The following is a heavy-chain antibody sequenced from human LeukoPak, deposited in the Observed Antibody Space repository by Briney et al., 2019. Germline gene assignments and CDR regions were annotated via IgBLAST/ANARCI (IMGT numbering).Heavy chain of an antibody. CDR2: IRSKANSYAT. V-gene: IGHV3-73*01. CDR1: GFTFSGSA. J-gene: IGHJ3*02. D-gene: IGHD6-19*01. Sequence: GGSLRLSCAASGFTFSGSAMHWVRQASGKGLEWVGRIRSKANSYATAYAASVKGRFTISRDDSKNTAYLQMNSLKTEDTAVYYCATTLTNSGWYDDAFDIWGQGTMVTVSS. CDR3: ATTLTNSGWYDDAFDI.